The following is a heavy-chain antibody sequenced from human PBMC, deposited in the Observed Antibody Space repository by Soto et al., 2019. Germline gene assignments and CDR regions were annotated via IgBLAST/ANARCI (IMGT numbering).Heavy chain of an antibody. D-gene: IGHD6-13*01. Sequence: QVVLVQSGAEVEKPGSSVKLSCKASGGIFISYAINWVRQASGQGLEWMGGIIPMFGTPNYAQKFQGRVTITADAATSTAFMELRGLRAEATAVYYCARDRDSNAWYTPFDPWGQGTLVTVSS. CDR3: ARDRDSNAWYTPFDP. J-gene: IGHJ5*02. CDR2: IIPMFGTP. CDR1: GGIFISYA. V-gene: IGHV1-69*01.